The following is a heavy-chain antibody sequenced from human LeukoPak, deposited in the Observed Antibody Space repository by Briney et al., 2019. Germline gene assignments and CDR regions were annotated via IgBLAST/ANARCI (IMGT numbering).Heavy chain of an antibody. J-gene: IGHJ4*02. D-gene: IGHD2-2*03. V-gene: IGHV3-23*01. CDR1: GFTFSSYA. CDR3: ARLDIVVVPAATADY. CDR2: ISGSGGST. Sequence: GGSLRLSCAASGFTFSSYAMSWVRQNPGKGLEWVSAISGSGGSTYYADSVKGRFTISRDNSKNTLYLQMNSLRAEDTAVYYCARLDIVVVPAATADYWGQGTLVTVSS.